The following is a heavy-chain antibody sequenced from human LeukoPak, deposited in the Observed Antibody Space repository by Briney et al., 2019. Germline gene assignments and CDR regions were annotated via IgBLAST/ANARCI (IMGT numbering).Heavy chain of an antibody. CDR2: IIPIFGTA. Sequence: SVKVSCKASGGTFSSYAISWVRQAPGQGLEWMGGIIPIFGTANYAQKFQGRVTITTDESTSTAYMELSSLRSEDTAVYYCARDRGTTVVTALFDYWGQGTLVTVSS. CDR1: GGTFSSYA. J-gene: IGHJ4*02. D-gene: IGHD4-23*01. V-gene: IGHV1-69*05. CDR3: ARDRGTTVVTALFDY.